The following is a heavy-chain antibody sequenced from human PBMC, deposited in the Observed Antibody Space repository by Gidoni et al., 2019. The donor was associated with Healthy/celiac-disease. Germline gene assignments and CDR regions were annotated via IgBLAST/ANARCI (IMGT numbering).Heavy chain of an antibody. J-gene: IGHJ4*02. CDR2: IYYSGST. Sequence: QLQLQESGPGLVKPSETLSLTCTVSGGSISSSSYYWGWIRQPPGKGLEWIGSIYYSGSTYYNPSLKSRVTISVDTSKNQFSLKLSSVTAADTAVYYCARSTSGYYYGSGSYLYWGQGTLVTVSS. CDR3: ARSTSGYYYGSGSYLY. V-gene: IGHV4-39*01. D-gene: IGHD3-10*01. CDR1: GGSISSSSYY.